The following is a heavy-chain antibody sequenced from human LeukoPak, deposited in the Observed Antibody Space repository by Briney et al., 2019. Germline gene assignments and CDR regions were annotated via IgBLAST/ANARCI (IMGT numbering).Heavy chain of an antibody. D-gene: IGHD3-10*01. CDR3: ARELWFGELFWFDP. CDR1: GGSISSSSYY. V-gene: IGHV4-61*02. Sequence: SETLSLTCTVSGGSISSSSYYWSWIRQPAGKGLEWIGRIYTSGSTNYNPSLKSRVTMSVDTSKNQFSLKLSSVTAADTAVYYCARELWFGELFWFDPWGQGTLVTVSS. CDR2: IYTSGST. J-gene: IGHJ5*02.